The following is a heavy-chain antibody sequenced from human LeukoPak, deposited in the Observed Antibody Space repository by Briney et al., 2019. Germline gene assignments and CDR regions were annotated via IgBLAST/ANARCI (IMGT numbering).Heavy chain of an antibody. Sequence: ETVSLTCTVSGYSISSGYYWGWIRQPPGKGLEWVSAIGGSGGNTYYADSVKGRFTISRDNSKNTLYLQMNSLRAEDTAVYYCAKGSEWELLGDAFDIWGQGTMVTVSS. D-gene: IGHD1-26*01. CDR2: IGGSGGNT. V-gene: IGHV3-23*01. CDR1: GYSISSGYY. CDR3: AKGSEWELLGDAFDI. J-gene: IGHJ3*02.